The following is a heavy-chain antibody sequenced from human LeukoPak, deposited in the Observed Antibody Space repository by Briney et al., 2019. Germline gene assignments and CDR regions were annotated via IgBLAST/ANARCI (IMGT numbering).Heavy chain of an antibody. V-gene: IGHV5-51*01. Sequence: GESLKISCKGSGYSFTSYWIGWVRPMPGKGLEWMGSIYPCDSDTRYSPSFQGQVTISADKSISTAYLQWSSLKASDTAMYYCARGSITMVRGVIIAGYFDYWGQGTLVTVSS. J-gene: IGHJ4*02. CDR2: IYPCDSDT. CDR1: GYSFTSYW. D-gene: IGHD3-10*01. CDR3: ARGSITMVRGVIIAGYFDY.